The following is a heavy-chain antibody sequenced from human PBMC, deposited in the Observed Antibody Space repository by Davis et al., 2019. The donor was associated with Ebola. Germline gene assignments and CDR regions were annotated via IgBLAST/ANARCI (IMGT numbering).Heavy chain of an antibody. CDR3: AKDRTPGVVMTFDI. Sequence: GEPLKISCAASGFTFSSYSMNWVRQAPGKGLEWVSSISSSSSYIYYADSVKGRFTISRDNSKNTLYLQMNSLRAEDTAVYYCAKDRTPGVVMTFDIWGQGTMVTVSS. D-gene: IGHD2-21*01. CDR1: GFTFSSYS. CDR2: ISSSSSYI. V-gene: IGHV3-21*04. J-gene: IGHJ3*02.